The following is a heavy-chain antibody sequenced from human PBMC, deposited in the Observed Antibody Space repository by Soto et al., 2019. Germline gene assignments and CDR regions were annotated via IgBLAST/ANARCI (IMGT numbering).Heavy chain of an antibody. CDR2: TYYRSQWNY. J-gene: IGHJ4*02. Sequence: QVQLQQSGPGLVKPSQTLSLTCAISGDSVSSGNAVWNWIRQSPSRGLEWPGRTYYRSQWNYDYAESLKSRITINPDTSKNQFSLQLNSVTPEDTAVYFCARENTMIRGVINPLDYWGQGTLVTVSS. V-gene: IGHV6-1*01. CDR3: ARENTMIRGVINPLDY. CDR1: GDSVSSGNAV. D-gene: IGHD3-10*01.